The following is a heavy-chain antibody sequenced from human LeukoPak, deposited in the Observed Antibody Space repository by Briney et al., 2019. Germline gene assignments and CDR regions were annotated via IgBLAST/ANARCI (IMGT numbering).Heavy chain of an antibody. CDR2: IYTSGST. J-gene: IGHJ6*03. CDR3: ARDPDYSDYMDV. Sequence: ASETLSLTCTVSGGSISSYYWSWLRQPAGKGLEWIGRIYTSGSTNYNPSLKSRVTMSVDTSKNQFSLKLSSVTAADTAVYYCARDPDYSDYMDVWGKGTTVTVSS. D-gene: IGHD4/OR15-4a*01. V-gene: IGHV4-4*07. CDR1: GGSISSYY.